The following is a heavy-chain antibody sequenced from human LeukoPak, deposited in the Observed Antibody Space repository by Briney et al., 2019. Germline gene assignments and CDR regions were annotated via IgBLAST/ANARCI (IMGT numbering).Heavy chain of an antibody. CDR3: ARGTQTYYYDSSGYYYDY. Sequence: PSETLSLTCAVSGGSISSGGYSWSWIRQPPGKGLEWIGYIYHSGSTYYNPSLKSRVTISVDRSKNQFSLKLSSVTAADTAVYYCARGTQTYYYDSSGYYYDYWGQGTLVTVSS. J-gene: IGHJ4*02. CDR2: IYHSGST. V-gene: IGHV4-30-2*01. D-gene: IGHD3-22*01. CDR1: GGSISSGGYS.